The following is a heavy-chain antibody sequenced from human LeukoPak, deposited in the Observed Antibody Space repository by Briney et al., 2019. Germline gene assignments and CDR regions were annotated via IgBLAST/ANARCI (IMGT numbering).Heavy chain of an antibody. Sequence: GASVKVSCKASGGTFSSYAISWVRQAPGQGLEWMGWISAYNGNTNYAQKLQGRVTMTTDTSTSTAYMELRSLRSDDTAVYYCARDRGYCSSTSCYDLDYWGQGTLVTVSS. J-gene: IGHJ4*02. CDR3: ARDRGYCSSTSCYDLDY. V-gene: IGHV1-18*01. CDR1: GGTFSSYA. D-gene: IGHD2-2*01. CDR2: ISAYNGNT.